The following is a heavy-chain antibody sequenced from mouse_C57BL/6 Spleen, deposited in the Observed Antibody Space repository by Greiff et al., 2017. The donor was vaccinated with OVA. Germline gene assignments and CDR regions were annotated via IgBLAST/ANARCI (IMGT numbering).Heavy chain of an antibody. J-gene: IGHJ4*01. CDR1: GYTFTSYW. V-gene: IGHV1-64*01. CDR2: IHPNSGST. Sequence: QVQLQQPGAELVKPGASVKLSCKASGYTFTSYWMHWVKQRPGQGLEWIGMIHPNSGSTNYNEKFKSKATLTVDKSSSTAYMQLSSLTSEDSAVYYCARADYYGSYYYAMDYWGQGTSVTDSS. CDR3: ARADYYGSYYYAMDY. D-gene: IGHD1-1*01.